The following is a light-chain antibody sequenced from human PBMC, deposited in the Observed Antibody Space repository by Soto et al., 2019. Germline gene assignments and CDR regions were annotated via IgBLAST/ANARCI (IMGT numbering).Light chain of an antibody. J-gene: IGKJ1*01. V-gene: IGKV1-5*01. Sequence: DIQMTQSPSTLSASVGDTVTVTCRASQDIGSWLAWYQQKAGEAPKLLIFDASSLEDDVPSRFRGSGSGTEFTLSISSLQPDDISTYYCQQYYTYLWTFGQGTKL. CDR2: DAS. CDR1: QDIGSW. CDR3: QQYYTYLWT.